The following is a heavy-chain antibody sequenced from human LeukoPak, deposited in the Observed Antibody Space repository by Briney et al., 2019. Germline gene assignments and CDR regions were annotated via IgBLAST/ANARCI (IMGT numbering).Heavy chain of an antibody. Sequence: PSETLSLTCTISDGSITTYYWSGIRQPPGKGLEWIGYVYYSGSTDYNPSLKSRVTLSADTSKNQFSLPLTSVPAAHTAMYYCATTTIGSSSSYYFHYWGRGTLVTVSS. J-gene: IGHJ4*02. CDR2: VYYSGST. CDR1: DGSITTYY. D-gene: IGHD6-6*01. CDR3: ATTTIGSSSSYYFHY. V-gene: IGHV4-59*01.